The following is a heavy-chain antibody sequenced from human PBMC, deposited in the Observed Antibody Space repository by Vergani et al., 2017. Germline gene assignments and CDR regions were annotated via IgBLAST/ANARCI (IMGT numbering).Heavy chain of an antibody. Sequence: EVQLVESGGGLVKPGGSLRLSCAASGFTFSSYSMNWVRQAPGKGLEWVSGISWNSGSIGYADSVKGRFTISRDNAKNSLYLQMNSLRAEDTALYYCAKDIRLTAMVTYGMDVWGQGTTVTVSS. CDR1: GFTFSSYS. D-gene: IGHD5-18*01. V-gene: IGHV3-9*01. CDR2: ISWNSGSI. J-gene: IGHJ6*02. CDR3: AKDIRLTAMVTYGMDV.